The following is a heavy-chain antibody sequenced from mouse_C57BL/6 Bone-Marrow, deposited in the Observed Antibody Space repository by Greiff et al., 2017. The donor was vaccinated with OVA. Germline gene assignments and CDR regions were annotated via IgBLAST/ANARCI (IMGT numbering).Heavy chain of an antibody. D-gene: IGHD2-3*01. J-gene: IGHJ2*01. CDR1: GYTFTSYW. CDR3: ARIYDGYYYDY. Sequence: VQLQQPGAELVKPGASVKLSCKASGYTFTSYWMHWVKQRPGQGLEWIGMIHPNSGSTNYNEKFKSKATLTVDKSSSTAYMQLSSLTSEDSAVYYGARIYDGYYYDYWGQGTTLTVSS. V-gene: IGHV1-64*01. CDR2: IHPNSGST.